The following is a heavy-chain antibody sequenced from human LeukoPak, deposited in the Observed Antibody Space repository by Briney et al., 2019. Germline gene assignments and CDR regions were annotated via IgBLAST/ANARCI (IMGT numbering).Heavy chain of an antibody. D-gene: IGHD3-22*01. Sequence: GGSLRLSCAASGFTVSSNYMSWVRQAPGKGLEWVSDIYSGGSTYYADSVKGRFTISRDNSKNTLYLQMNSLRAEDTAVYYCAKDSYYYDSSGPISWFDPWGQGTLVTVSS. CDR2: IYSGGST. J-gene: IGHJ5*02. CDR1: GFTVSSNY. V-gene: IGHV3-53*01. CDR3: AKDSYYYDSSGPISWFDP.